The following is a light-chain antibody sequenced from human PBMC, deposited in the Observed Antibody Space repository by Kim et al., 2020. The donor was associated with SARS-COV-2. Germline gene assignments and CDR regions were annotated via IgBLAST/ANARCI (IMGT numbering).Light chain of an antibody. Sequence: GQSVTTSCTGTSNDVGSYNRVSWYQQPTGSAPKLMISEVSNRPSGVPDRFSGSKSGNTASLTISGLQAEDEGDYYCSSFTSTTTYVFGTGTKVTVL. CDR2: EVS. CDR3: SSFTSTTTYV. V-gene: IGLV2-18*02. J-gene: IGLJ1*01. CDR1: SNDVGSYNR.